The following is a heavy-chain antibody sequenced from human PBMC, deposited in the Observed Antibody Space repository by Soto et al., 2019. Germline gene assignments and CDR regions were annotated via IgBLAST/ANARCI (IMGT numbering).Heavy chain of an antibody. CDR1: GGMYNDYY. CDR3: AIDYGDYRNAAFDI. D-gene: IGHD4-17*01. J-gene: IGHJ3*02. CDR2: IDHLGNT. Sequence: QVQLHQWGSGLLKPSETLSLSCAVYGGMYNDYYWSWIRQPPGKGLEWIGEIDHLGNTNYSPSFKRRVTISQDKSKNQFSLTLTSVTAADAAVYFCAIDYGDYRNAAFDIWSQGTEVTVTS. V-gene: IGHV4-34*08.